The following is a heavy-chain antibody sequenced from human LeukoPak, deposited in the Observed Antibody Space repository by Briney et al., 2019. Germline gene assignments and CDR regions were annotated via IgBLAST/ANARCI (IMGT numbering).Heavy chain of an antibody. D-gene: IGHD3-22*01. CDR2: INPNSGGT. V-gene: IGHV1-2*02. CDR3: ARDGDSSGYYYY. J-gene: IGHJ4*02. Sequence: ASVKASCKASGYTFTGYYMHWVRQAPGQGLEWMGWINPNSGGTNYAQKFQGRVTMTRDTSISTAYMELSRLRSDDTAVYYCARDGDSSGYYYYWGQGTLVTVSS. CDR1: GYTFTGYY.